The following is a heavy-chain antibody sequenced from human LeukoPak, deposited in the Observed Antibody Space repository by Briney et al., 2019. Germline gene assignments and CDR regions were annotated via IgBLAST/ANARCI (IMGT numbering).Heavy chain of an antibody. CDR2: ISGSGGST. V-gene: IGHV3-23*01. CDR1: GFTFSSYG. J-gene: IGHJ4*02. D-gene: IGHD3-16*02. Sequence: PGGSLRLSCAASGFTFSSYGMSWVRQAPGKGLEWVSAISGSGGSTYYADSVKGRFTISRDNSKNTLYLQMNSLRAEDTAVYYCAKDHRDYVWGSYRYRGLDYWGQGTLDTVSS. CDR3: AKDHRDYVWGSYRYRGLDY.